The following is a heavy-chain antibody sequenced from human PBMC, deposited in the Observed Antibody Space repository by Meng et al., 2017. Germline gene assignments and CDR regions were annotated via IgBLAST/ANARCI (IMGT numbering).Heavy chain of an antibody. D-gene: IGHD1-26*01. Sequence: QGRSGWCGGSVKNPGPSVNVSCKASGGTFSRYAISWVRQAPGQGLEWMGGIIPIFGTANYAQKFQGRVTITADKSTSTAYMELSSLRSEDTAVYYCARDGVGATEGYFDYWGQGTRVTGAS. V-gene: IGHV1-69*06. CDR2: IIPIFGTA. J-gene: IGHJ4*02. CDR1: GGTFSRYA. CDR3: ARDGVGATEGYFDY.